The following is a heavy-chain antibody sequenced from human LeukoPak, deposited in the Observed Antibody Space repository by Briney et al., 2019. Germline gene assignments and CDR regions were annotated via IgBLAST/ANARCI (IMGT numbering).Heavy chain of an antibody. D-gene: IGHD4-17*01. Sequence: PGGSLRLSCVTSGFTLSPHYMDWVRQSPGQGLEWVGLIRNKADGYTTIYADSVKGRFTISRDDSKNSVYLQMDSLKTEDTAVYFCGDLGSTGTDHWGQGTLVTVSS. CDR2: IRNKADGYTT. J-gene: IGHJ4*02. V-gene: IGHV3-72*01. CDR1: GFTLSPHY. CDR3: GDLGSTGTDH.